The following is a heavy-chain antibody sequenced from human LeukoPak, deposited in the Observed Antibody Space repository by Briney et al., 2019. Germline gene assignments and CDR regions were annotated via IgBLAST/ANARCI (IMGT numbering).Heavy chain of an antibody. CDR3: ARGPGGRSGYSPLEDYYYYYYMDV. D-gene: IGHD3-22*01. CDR1: GYTFTSYG. V-gene: IGHV1-18*01. J-gene: IGHJ6*03. Sequence: GASVKVSCKASGYTFTSYGISGVRQAPGQGLEWMGWISAYNGNTNYAQKLQGRVTMTTDTSTSTAYMELRSLRSDDTAVYYCARGPGGRSGYSPLEDYYYYYYMDVWGKGATVTVSS. CDR2: ISAYNGNT.